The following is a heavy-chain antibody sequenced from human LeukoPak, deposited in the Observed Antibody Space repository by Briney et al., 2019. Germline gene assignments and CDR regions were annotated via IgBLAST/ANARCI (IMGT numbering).Heavy chain of an antibody. D-gene: IGHD3-3*01. J-gene: IGHJ4*02. CDR1: AGSFIGFY. Sequence: SETLSLTCAVYAGSFIGFYWSWIRQPPGKGLEWIGEINHSGGANYNPALKSRVTISAATSKSQFSLNLGSVTAADTAVYYCARVPLRFLEPFDYWGQGTLVTVSS. CDR3: ARVPLRFLEPFDY. V-gene: IGHV4-34*01. CDR2: INHSGGA.